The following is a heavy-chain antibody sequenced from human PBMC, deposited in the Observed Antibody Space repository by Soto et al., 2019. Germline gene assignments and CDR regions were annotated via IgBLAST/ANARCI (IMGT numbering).Heavy chain of an antibody. D-gene: IGHD3-16*02. CDR3: AKDSQVWGSYRPDY. Sequence: RGSLRLSCAASRFTFSRYGMHWVRQAPGKGLEWVAVISYDGSNKYYADSVKGRFTISRDNSKNTLYLQMNSLRAEDTAVYYCAKDSQVWGSYRPDYWGQGTLVTVSS. V-gene: IGHV3-30*18. CDR2: ISYDGSNK. J-gene: IGHJ4*02. CDR1: RFTFSRYG.